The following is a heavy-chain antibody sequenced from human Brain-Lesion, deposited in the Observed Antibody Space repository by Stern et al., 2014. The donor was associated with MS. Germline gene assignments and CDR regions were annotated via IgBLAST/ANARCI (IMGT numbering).Heavy chain of an antibody. CDR1: GYIFTGYY. J-gene: IGHJ6*02. V-gene: IGHV1-2*02. D-gene: IGHD3-3*01. CDR3: ARDQRGITIFGVVTDYYYLGMDV. CDR2: INPKTGGP. Sequence: VQLVESGAEVKKPGASGKVSCKTSGYIFTGYYIPWVRKAPGQGLEWRGWINPKTGGPKYAQKFQGRVTMSRDTSISTAYVELSSLTSDDTAVYYCARDQRGITIFGVVTDYYYLGMDVWGQGTTVTVSS.